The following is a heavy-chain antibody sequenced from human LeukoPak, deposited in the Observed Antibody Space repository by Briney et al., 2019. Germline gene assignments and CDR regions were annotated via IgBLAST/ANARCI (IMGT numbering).Heavy chain of an antibody. CDR1: GFTFSSYA. D-gene: IGHD6-13*01. CDR2: ISGSGGST. J-gene: IGHJ4*02. CDR3: ARPYSSSWYLPWDY. Sequence: GGSLRLSCAASGFTFSSYAMSWVRQAPGKGLEWVSAISGSGGSTYYADSVKGRFTISRDNAKNSPYLQMNSLRAEDTAVYYCARPYSSSWYLPWDYWGQGTLVTVSS. V-gene: IGHV3-23*01.